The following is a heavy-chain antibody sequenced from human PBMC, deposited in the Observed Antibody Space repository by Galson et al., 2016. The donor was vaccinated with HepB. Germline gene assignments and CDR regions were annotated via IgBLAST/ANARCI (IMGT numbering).Heavy chain of an antibody. V-gene: IGHV3-23*01. CDR2: IGGNGSPT. D-gene: IGHD3-22*01. CDR3: ARDSDTSGLHWYFDL. CDR1: GFTFYNYA. Sequence: SLRLSCAASGFTFYNYAMDWVRQAPGGGLEWVAAIGGNGSPTYYADSVRGRFSISRDNSKNTLYLQMNSLRAEDTALYYCARDSDTSGLHWYFDLWGRGTLVTVSS. J-gene: IGHJ2*01.